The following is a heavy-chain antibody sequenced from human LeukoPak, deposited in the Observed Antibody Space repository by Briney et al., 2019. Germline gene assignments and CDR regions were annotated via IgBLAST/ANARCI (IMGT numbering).Heavy chain of an antibody. CDR1: GCSISTYY. J-gene: IGHJ4*02. V-gene: IGHV4-59*01. CDR3: ARHGSGWSFDY. CDR2: IYNSGSA. D-gene: IGHD6-19*01. Sequence: SETLSLTCKVSGCSISTYYWSWFRQPPGKGLEWIGYIYNSGSATYNPSLKSRVTISVDTSKNQFSLKLTSVSTTDTAVYYCARHGSGWSFDYWGQGVLVSVSS.